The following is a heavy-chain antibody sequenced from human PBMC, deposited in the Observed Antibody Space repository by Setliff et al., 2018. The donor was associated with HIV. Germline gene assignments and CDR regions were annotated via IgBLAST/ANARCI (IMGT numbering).Heavy chain of an antibody. CDR1: GLPFYNYW. CDR3: ARDSSSWYEFYFDC. V-gene: IGHV3-7*01. Sequence: PGGSLRLSCVASGLPFYNYWMTWLRRAPGRGLEWVANIKQDGSDMHYIESVKGRFTIFRDNAKNSVYLQMNSLRAEDTAVYYCARDSSSWYEFYFDCWGQGTLVTVS. D-gene: IGHD6-13*01. CDR2: IKQDGSDM. J-gene: IGHJ4*02.